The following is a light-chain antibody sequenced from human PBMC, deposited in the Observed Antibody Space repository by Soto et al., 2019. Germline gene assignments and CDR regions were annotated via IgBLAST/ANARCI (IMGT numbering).Light chain of an antibody. V-gene: IGKV3D-15*01. CDR2: GAS. CDR1: QSVSSD. Sequence: ETVMTQFPATLSVSPGDRVTLSCRASQSVSSDVAWYQQKPGQAPRLLIYGASNRATGIPARFSGSGSGTDFTLTISRLEPEDFAVYYCRQYGTSLGFPVGGGTKVDIK. CDR3: RQYGTSLGFP. J-gene: IGKJ4*01.